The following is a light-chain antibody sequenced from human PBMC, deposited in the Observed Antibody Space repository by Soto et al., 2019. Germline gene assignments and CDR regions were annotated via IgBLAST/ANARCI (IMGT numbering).Light chain of an antibody. V-gene: IGKV1-5*01. CDR3: QQYHRYWT. Sequence: IQMTQSPSTLSASVGDRFTISFRASQNIYNWLAWYQQKLGNAPKLLIYDAFNLESGLPSRFSGSGSGTDFTLTIRSLQPDDFATYYCQQYHRYWTFGQGTKVDIK. CDR2: DAF. J-gene: IGKJ1*01. CDR1: QNIYNW.